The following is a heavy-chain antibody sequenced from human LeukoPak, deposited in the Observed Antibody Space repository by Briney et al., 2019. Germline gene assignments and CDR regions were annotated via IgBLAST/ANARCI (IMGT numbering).Heavy chain of an antibody. CDR1: GHGFNSYV. CDR2: INTNTGNP. D-gene: IGHD2-15*01. J-gene: IGHJ5*02. CDR3: ARGRPVVASTRAWLDP. V-gene: IGHV7-4-1*02. Sequence: GASVKVSCKAFGHGFNSYVINWVRQAPGQGLEWMGWINTNTGNPIYAQGVTGRLVFSLDTSVTTAFLQINSLKGEDTAIYYCARGRPVVASTRAWLDPWGQGTLVTVSS.